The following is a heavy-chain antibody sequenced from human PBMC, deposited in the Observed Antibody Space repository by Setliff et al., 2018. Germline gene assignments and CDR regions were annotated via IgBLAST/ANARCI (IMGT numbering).Heavy chain of an antibody. CDR1: GGSISRGSYD. CDR3: ARNRLLIAVDQGFDP. J-gene: IGHJ5*02. CDR2: IYTSGST. D-gene: IGHD6-19*01. Sequence: SETLSLTCTVSGGSISRGSYDWSWIRQPAGKGLEWIGRIYTSGSTNYNPSLKSRVTISVDTSKNQFSLKLSSVTAADTAVYYCARNRLLIAVDQGFDPWGQGTLVTVSS. V-gene: IGHV4-61*02.